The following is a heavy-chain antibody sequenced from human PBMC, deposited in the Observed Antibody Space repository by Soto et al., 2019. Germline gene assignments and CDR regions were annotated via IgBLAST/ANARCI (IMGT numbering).Heavy chain of an antibody. D-gene: IGHD5-18*01. CDR2: MNAGVGNT. V-gene: IGHV1-3*01. CDR3: ARDTGYTFGSLNY. J-gene: IGHJ4*02. CDR1: GYTFTDYA. Sequence: HVELVQSGADVTKPGASVTISCKASGYTFTDYALHWVRQAPGQRLEWMGWMNAGVGNTLYSQKFQGRITITRDTSASTAYMELNSLKSEDTAIYYCARDTGYTFGSLNYWGPGTLVTVSS.